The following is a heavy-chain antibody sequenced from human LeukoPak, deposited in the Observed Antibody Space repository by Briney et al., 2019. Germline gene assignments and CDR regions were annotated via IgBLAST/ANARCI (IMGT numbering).Heavy chain of an antibody. D-gene: IGHD4-23*01. CDR1: GFTFSSYA. CDR3: AKIRGYGGKYFDY. V-gene: IGHV3-23*01. J-gene: IGHJ4*02. CDR2: ISGSGGRT. Sequence: GGSLRLSCAASGFTFSSYAMSWVRQAPGKGLEWVSAISGSGGRTYYADSVKGRFTISRDNSKNTLYLQMNSLRAEDTAVYYCAKIRGYGGKYFDYWGQGTLVTVSS.